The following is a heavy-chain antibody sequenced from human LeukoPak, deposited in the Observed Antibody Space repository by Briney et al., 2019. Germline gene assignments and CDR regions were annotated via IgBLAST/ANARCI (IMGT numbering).Heavy chain of an antibody. J-gene: IGHJ6*02. D-gene: IGHD4-17*01. Sequence: ASVKVSCTVSGYTLTELSMHWVRQAPGKGLEWMGGFDPEDGETIYAQKFQGRVTMTEDTSTDTAYMELSSLRSEDTAVYYCATGGDYGYYYYYYGMDVWGQGITVTVSS. CDR3: ATGGDYGYYYYYYGMDV. CDR1: GYTLTELS. CDR2: FDPEDGET. V-gene: IGHV1-24*01.